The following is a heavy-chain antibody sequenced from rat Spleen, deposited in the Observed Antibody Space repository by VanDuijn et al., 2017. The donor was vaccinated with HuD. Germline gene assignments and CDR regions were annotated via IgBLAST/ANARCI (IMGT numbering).Heavy chain of an antibody. D-gene: IGHD4-2*01. CDR1: GFIFSDYG. CDR3: ARHPPTGSYWYFDF. J-gene: IGHJ1*01. V-gene: IGHV5S13*01. CDR2: ISPSGSIT. Sequence: EVQLVESGGGLVQPGRSLKLSCAASGFIFSDYGMAWVRQTPTKGLEWVASISPSGSITYYRDSVKGRLTVSRDNAKSTLYLQMDSLRSEDTATYYCARHPPTGSYWYFDFWGPGTMVTVSS.